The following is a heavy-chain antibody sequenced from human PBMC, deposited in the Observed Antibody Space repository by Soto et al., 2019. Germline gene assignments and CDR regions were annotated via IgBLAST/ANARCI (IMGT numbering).Heavy chain of an antibody. V-gene: IGHV3-53*01. CDR2: IYAGTIT. CDR3: ARIPYDNSGTIFDY. J-gene: IGHJ4*02. D-gene: IGHD3-22*01. CDR1: GITVSSYY. Sequence: PGGSLRLSCAVSGITVSSYYMSWVRQAAGKGLEWVSVIYAGTITYYADSVKGRFTIYRDNPKNTLNLEMNSLRVEDTAVYYCARIPYDNSGTIFDYWGQGTLVTVSS.